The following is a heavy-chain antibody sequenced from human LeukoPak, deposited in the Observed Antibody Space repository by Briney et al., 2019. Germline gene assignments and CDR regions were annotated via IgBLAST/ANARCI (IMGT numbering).Heavy chain of an antibody. J-gene: IGHJ4*02. D-gene: IGHD6-13*01. V-gene: IGHV4-39*01. Sequence: SETLSLTCTVSGGSISSSSYYWGWIRQPPGKGLEWIGSIYYSGSTYYNPSLKSRVTISVDTSKNQFSLKLSSVTAADTAEYYCARSLSWPFDYWGQGTLVTASS. CDR3: ARSLSWPFDY. CDR1: GGSISSSSYY. CDR2: IYYSGST.